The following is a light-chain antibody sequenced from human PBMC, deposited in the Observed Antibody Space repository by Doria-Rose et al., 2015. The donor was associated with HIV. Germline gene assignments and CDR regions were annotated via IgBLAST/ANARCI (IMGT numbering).Light chain of an antibody. Sequence: EIVLTQSPGTLSLSPGEGATLSCRASQSSSSTYLAWYQQKPGQAPSLLIYDVSTRATGIPDRFSASGSGTDFTLTINRLEPGDFALYYCHQYGTSWTFGQGTKVEI. V-gene: IGKV3-20*01. J-gene: IGKJ1*01. CDR2: DVS. CDR1: QSSSSTY. CDR3: HQYGTSWT.